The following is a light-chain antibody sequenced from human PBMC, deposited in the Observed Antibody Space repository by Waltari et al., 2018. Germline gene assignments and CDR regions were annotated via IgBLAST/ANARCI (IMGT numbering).Light chain of an antibody. CDR2: GAS. Sequence: EIVLTQSPGTLSLSTGERATFSCWATQSVSSGSLAWYQQKPGQAPRPLIHGASSRATGVPDRFGGSGSGTDFTLTFNGLEAEDFAVYYCQQYGDLPLTFGQGTRLEIK. CDR1: QSVSSGS. CDR3: QQYGDLPLT. J-gene: IGKJ5*01. V-gene: IGKV3-20*01.